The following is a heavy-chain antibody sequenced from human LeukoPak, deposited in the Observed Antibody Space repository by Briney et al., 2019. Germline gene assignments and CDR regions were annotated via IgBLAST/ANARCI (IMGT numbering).Heavy chain of an antibody. CDR2: IWYDGSNK. CDR1: GFTYEDCD. CDR3: ARGDLRSRLYACDI. D-gene: IGHD3-3*01. J-gene: IGHJ3*02. Sequence: PGGSQRLSCGASGFTYEDCDKHWVRQAPGKGLEWVAVIWYDGSNKYYADSVKGRFTISRDNSTNTLYLQMNSLRAKDTEVYTWARGDLRSRLYACDIWCQRAMVTVAS. V-gene: IGHV3-33*08.